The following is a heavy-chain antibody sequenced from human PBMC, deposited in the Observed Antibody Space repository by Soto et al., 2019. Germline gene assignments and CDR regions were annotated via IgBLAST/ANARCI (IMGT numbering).Heavy chain of an antibody. CDR2: ISGSGGST. J-gene: IGHJ4*02. CDR1: GFTFSSYA. V-gene: IGHV3-23*01. CDR3: ATGRGYCSSTSCYGGSDY. Sequence: EVQLLESGGGLVQPGGSLRLSCAASGFTFSSYAMSWVRQAPGKGLEWVSAISGSGGSTYYADSVKGRFTISRDNSKKPRDLQMNSLRAADTAVYYCATGRGYCSSTSCYGGSDYWGQGPLVAVSS. D-gene: IGHD2-2*01.